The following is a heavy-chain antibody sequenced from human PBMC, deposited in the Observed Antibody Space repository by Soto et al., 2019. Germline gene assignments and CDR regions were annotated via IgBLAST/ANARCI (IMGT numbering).Heavy chain of an antibody. CDR3: ARLGGYCSTTTCYGYYAMDV. Sequence: SETLSLTCTVSGGSLSSGPYSWGWIRQPPEKGLEWIGTFSYSGSTYYNPSLESRVTISVDTSKNQFSLKVSSVTAADTAMYYCARLGGYCSTTTCYGYYAMDVWGQGTTVT. J-gene: IGHJ6*02. D-gene: IGHD2-2*01. CDR2: FSYSGST. CDR1: GGSLSSGPYS. V-gene: IGHV4-39*01.